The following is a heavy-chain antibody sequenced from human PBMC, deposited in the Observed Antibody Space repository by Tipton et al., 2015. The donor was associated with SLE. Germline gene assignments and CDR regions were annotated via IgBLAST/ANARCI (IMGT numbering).Heavy chain of an antibody. V-gene: IGHV1-18*01. CDR3: ARRRSETGLFSKRGWFDP. Sequence: QSGPEVKKPGASVKVSCKASGYTFTSYGISWVRQAPGQGLEWMGWISAYNGNTHYAQKLQGRVTMTTDTSTSTAYMELRSLRSDDTAVYYCARRRSETGLFSKRGWFDPWGQGTLVTVSS. J-gene: IGHJ5*02. CDR1: GYTFTSYG. CDR2: ISAYNGNT. D-gene: IGHD3-10*02.